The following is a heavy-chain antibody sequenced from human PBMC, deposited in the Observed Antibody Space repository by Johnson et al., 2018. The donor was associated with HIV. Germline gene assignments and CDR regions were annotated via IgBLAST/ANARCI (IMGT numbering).Heavy chain of an antibody. Sequence: VQLVESGGDLVQPGGSLKLSCAASGFTFSGSAMHWVRQAPGKGLEWVAVISYDGSHMYYADSVKGRFTISRDNSKNTMYLQMNSLRADDTAMYYCAKGFSGWPHDAFDIWGQGTMVTVSS. CDR3: AKGFSGWPHDAFDI. CDR2: ISYDGSHM. CDR1: GFTFSGSA. D-gene: IGHD6-19*01. J-gene: IGHJ3*02. V-gene: IGHV3-30*04.